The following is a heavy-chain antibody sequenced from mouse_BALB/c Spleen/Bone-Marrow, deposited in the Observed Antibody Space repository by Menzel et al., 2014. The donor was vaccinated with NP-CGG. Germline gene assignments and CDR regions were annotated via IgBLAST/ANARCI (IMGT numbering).Heavy chain of an antibody. CDR2: INSNGGST. D-gene: IGHD2-14*01. CDR3: AGPYRYYFDY. J-gene: IGHJ2*01. CDR1: GFTFSSYG. Sequence: EVKLMESGGGLVQPGGSLKLSCAASGFTFSSYGMSWVRQTPDKRLELVATINSNGGSTYYPDSVKGRFTISRDNAKNTLYLQMSSLKSEDTAMYYCAGPYRYYFDYWGQGTTLTVSS. V-gene: IGHV5-6-3*01.